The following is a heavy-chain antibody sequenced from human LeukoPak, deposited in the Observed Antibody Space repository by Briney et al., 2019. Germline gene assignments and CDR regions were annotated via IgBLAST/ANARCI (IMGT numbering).Heavy chain of an antibody. Sequence: GGSLRLSCVGSGFTFSDHYMDWVRQAPGKGLEWVGRAKNKADSYTIEYAASVRGRFTISRDDSKNSLYLQMNSLKTEDTAVYYCVKDSSFWTFDCWGQGTLVTVSS. CDR2: AKNKADSYTI. V-gene: IGHV3-72*01. D-gene: IGHD6-6*01. CDR1: GFTFSDHY. J-gene: IGHJ4*02. CDR3: VKDSSFWTFDC.